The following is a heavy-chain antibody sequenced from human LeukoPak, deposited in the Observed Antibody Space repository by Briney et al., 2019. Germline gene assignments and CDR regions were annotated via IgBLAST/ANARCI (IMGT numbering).Heavy chain of an antibody. CDR1: GFTFSSYA. J-gene: IGHJ4*02. V-gene: IGHV3-30-3*01. Sequence: GGSLRLSWAASGFTFSSYAMHWVRQAPGKGLEWVAVISYDGSNKYYADSVKGRFTISRDNSKNTLYLQMNSLRAEDTAVYYCARESIDYWGQGTLVTVSS. CDR3: ARESIDY. CDR2: ISYDGSNK.